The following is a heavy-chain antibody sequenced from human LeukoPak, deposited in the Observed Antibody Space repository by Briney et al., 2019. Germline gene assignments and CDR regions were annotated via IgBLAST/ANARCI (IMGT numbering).Heavy chain of an antibody. J-gene: IGHJ4*02. D-gene: IGHD3-3*01. CDR3: AKERGIRSGYRDY. Sequence: PGGSLRLSCAPSGITFSNYSMNWVRQAPGKGLEWVSYISSSGRTIYYADSVKGRFTISRDNSKNTLYLQMNSLRAEDTAVYYCAKERGIRSGYRDYWGQGTLVTVSS. CDR2: ISSSGRTI. V-gene: IGHV3-48*01. CDR1: GITFSNYS.